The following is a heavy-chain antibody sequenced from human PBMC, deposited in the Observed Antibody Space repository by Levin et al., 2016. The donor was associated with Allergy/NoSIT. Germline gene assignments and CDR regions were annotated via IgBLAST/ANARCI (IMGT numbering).Heavy chain of an antibody. J-gene: IGHJ6*02. CDR3: ARDSLEQWLVGIGGMDV. CDR2: ISSSSSYI. V-gene: IGHV3-21*01. Sequence: VRQAPGKGLEWVSSISSSSSYIYYADSVKGRFTISRDNAKNSLYLQMNSLRAEDTAVYYCARDSLEQWLVGIGGMDVWGQGTTVTVSS. D-gene: IGHD6-19*01.